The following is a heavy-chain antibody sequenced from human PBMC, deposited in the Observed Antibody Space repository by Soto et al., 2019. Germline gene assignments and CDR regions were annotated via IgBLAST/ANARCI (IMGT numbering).Heavy chain of an antibody. J-gene: IGHJ4*02. D-gene: IGHD6-13*01. CDR3: AARQQLAPSDY. V-gene: IGHV3-33*01. Sequence: GGSLRLSWAASGFTFSSYGMHWVRQAPGKGLEWVAVIWYDGSNKYYADSVKGRFTISRDNSKNTLYLQMNSLRAEDTAVYYCAARQQLAPSDYWGQGTLVTVSS. CDR2: IWYDGSNK. CDR1: GFTFSSYG.